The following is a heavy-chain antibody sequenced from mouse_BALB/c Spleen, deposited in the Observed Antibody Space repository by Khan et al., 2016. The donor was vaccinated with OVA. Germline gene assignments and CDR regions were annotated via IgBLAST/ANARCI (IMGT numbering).Heavy chain of an antibody. J-gene: IGHJ2*01. CDR1: GFTFSSFG. CDR3: ARGMGPPFDY. V-gene: IGHV5-17*02. CDR2: ISSGSSTI. D-gene: IGHD4-1*01. Sequence: EVELVESGGGLVQPGGSRKLSCAASGFTFSSFGMHWVRQAPEKGLEWVAYISSGSSTIYYADTVKGRFTISRDNPKNTLFLQMTSLRSEDKAMYYCARGMGPPFDYWGQGTTLTVSS.